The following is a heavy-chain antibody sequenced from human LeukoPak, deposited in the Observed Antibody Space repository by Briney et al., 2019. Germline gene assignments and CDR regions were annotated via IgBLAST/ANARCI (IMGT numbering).Heavy chain of an antibody. Sequence: GGSLRLSCAASGFTFSNYEMNWVRQAPGKGLEWVSYINNSGGTRYYADSVKGRFTISRGNAKNSLYLQMNSLRAEDTAVYYCARDGYNVYYYYYGLDVWGQGTTVTVSS. CDR1: GFTFSNYE. D-gene: IGHD5-24*01. V-gene: IGHV3-48*03. J-gene: IGHJ6*02. CDR3: ARDGYNVYYYYYGLDV. CDR2: INNSGGTR.